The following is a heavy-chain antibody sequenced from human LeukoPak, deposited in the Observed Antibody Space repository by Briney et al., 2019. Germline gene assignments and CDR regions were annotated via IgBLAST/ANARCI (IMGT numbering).Heavy chain of an antibody. CDR2: VHHSGTT. CDR3: AREPDIRVRYFDWSTPENYYMDV. D-gene: IGHD3-9*01. Sequence: SETLSLTCTVYGGSFTAFYWSWIRQPPGKGLEWVGEVHHSGTTNYNPSLKSRVTISVDTSKNQFSLKLSSVTAADTAVYYCAREPDIRVRYFDWSTPENYYMDVWGKGTTVTVSS. V-gene: IGHV4-34*01. J-gene: IGHJ6*03. CDR1: GGSFTAFY.